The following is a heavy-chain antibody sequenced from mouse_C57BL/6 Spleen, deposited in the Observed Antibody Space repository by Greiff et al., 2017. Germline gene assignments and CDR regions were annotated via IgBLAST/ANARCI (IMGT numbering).Heavy chain of an antibody. CDR2: LSSGSSTI. J-gene: IGHJ3*01. D-gene: IGHD2-4*01. Sequence: EVKLVESGGGLVKPGGSLKLSCAASGFTFSDYGMHWVRQAPEKGLEWVAYLSSGSSTIYYADTVKGRFTISRDNAKNTLFLQMTSLRSEDTAMYYCARPYDYDWFAYWGQGTLVTVSA. CDR1: GFTFSDYG. CDR3: ARPYDYDWFAY. V-gene: IGHV5-17*01.